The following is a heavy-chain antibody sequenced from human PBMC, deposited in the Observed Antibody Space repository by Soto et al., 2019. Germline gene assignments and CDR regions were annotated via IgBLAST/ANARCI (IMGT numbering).Heavy chain of an antibody. J-gene: IGHJ4*02. CDR2: ISSTTNYI. Sequence: GSLRLSCAASGFTFTRYSMNWVRQAPGKGLEWVSSISSTTNYIYYGDSMKGRFTISRDNAKNSLYLEMNSLRAEDTAVYYCARESEDLTSNFDYWCQGTLVTVS. CDR3: ARESEDLTSNFDY. CDR1: GFTFTRYS. V-gene: IGHV3-21*06.